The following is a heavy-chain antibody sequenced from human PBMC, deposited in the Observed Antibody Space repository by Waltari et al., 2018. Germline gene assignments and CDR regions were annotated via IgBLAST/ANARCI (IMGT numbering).Heavy chain of an antibody. CDR2: INPNSGDT. CDR3: ARGPATADFDY. V-gene: IGHV1-2*02. D-gene: IGHD2-2*01. CDR1: GYNFTGYF. Sequence: QVQLVQSGAEMKKPGASVKVSCKASGYNFTGYFMHWMRQAPGQGLEWMGWINPNSGDTKYAQKFQGRVTMTRDTSISTAYMELSRLTSDDTAVYYCARGPATADFDYWGQGTLVTVSS. J-gene: IGHJ4*02.